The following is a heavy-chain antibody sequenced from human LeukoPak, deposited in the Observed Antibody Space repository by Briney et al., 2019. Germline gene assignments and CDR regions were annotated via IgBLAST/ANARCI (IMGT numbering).Heavy chain of an antibody. D-gene: IGHD4-17*01. Sequence: HTGGSLRLSCAASGFTFSSYEMNWVRQAPGKGLEWVSYISSSGSTIYYADSVKGRFTISRDNAKNSLYLQMNSLRAEDTAVYYCARLDYGDYRGAFDIWGQGTMVTVSS. J-gene: IGHJ3*02. V-gene: IGHV3-48*03. CDR3: ARLDYGDYRGAFDI. CDR1: GFTFSSYE. CDR2: ISSSGSTI.